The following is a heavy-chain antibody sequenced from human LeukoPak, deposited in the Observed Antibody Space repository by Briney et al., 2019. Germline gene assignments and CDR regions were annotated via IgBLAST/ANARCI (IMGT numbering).Heavy chain of an antibody. D-gene: IGHD4-23*01. CDR3: ARDHDYGGNSDYYYRMDV. CDR1: GFTFSSYD. V-gene: IGHV3-30*04. Sequence: GGSLRLSCAASGFTFSSYDMHWVRQAPGKGREWVAVISYDGSNKYYADSVKGRVTISRDNSKNPLYLQMNSLRAEDTAVYYCARDHDYGGNSDYYYRMDVWGQGTTVTVSS. CDR2: ISYDGSNK. J-gene: IGHJ6*02.